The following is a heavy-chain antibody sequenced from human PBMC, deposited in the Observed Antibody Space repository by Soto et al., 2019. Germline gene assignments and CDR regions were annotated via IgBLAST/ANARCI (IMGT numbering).Heavy chain of an antibody. CDR3: ASWVIALGGIGDFRH. Sequence: EAQLLESGGDLIQPGGSLTRSCAASGFTFASHAMSWVRQAPGKGLEWVSGISANGGRANYADSVKGRFSLSRDNSKNTMSLQMDSLTGEDTAIYYCASWVIALGGIGDFRHWGQGTLVTVSS. D-gene: IGHD6-19*01. CDR2: ISANGGRA. CDR1: GFTFASHA. J-gene: IGHJ1*01. V-gene: IGHV3-23*01.